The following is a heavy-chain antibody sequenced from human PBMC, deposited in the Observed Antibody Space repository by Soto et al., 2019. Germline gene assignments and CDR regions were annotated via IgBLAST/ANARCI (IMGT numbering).Heavy chain of an antibody. Sequence: PSEPLSLTCAVSGGSISSGCYSWSWIRQPPGKGLEWIGYIYHSGSTYYNPSLKSRVTISVDRSKNQFSLKLSSVTAADTAVYYCAAGGGLPRYYWGQGTLVTVS. J-gene: IGHJ4*02. CDR2: IYHSGST. D-gene: IGHD5-12*01. CDR1: GGSISSGCYS. CDR3: AAGGGLPRYY. V-gene: IGHV4-30-2*01.